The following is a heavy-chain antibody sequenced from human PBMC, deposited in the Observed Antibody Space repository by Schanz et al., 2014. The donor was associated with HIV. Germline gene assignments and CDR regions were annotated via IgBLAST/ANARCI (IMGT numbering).Heavy chain of an antibody. Sequence: VQLLESGGNLVHPGGSLRLSCAASGISLTNNAMTWVRQAPGKGLEWVAVISNDGSNEYYADSVKGRFTLSRDNSENTVYLQMNSLRAEDTAVYYCAKEWYYGSGSMDYGLDVWGRGILVTVSS. D-gene: IGHD3-10*01. CDR2: ISNDGSNE. J-gene: IGHJ6*02. V-gene: IGHV3-30*18. CDR1: GISLTNNA. CDR3: AKEWYYGSGSMDYGLDV.